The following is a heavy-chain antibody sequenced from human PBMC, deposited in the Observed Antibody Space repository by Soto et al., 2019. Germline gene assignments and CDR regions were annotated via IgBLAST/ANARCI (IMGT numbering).Heavy chain of an antibody. D-gene: IGHD3-3*01. CDR1: GYSISSGYY. J-gene: IGHJ6*02. CDR2: IYHSGST. Sequence: SETLSLTCVVSGYSISSGYYWGWIRQPPGKGLEWIGSIYHSGSTYYNPSLKSRVTISVDTSKNQFSLKLSSVTAADTAVYYCARVDFWSGFYGMDVWGQGTTVTVSS. V-gene: IGHV4-38-2*01. CDR3: ARVDFWSGFYGMDV.